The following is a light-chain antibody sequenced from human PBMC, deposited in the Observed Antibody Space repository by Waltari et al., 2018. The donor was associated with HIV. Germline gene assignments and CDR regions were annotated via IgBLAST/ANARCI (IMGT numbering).Light chain of an antibody. J-gene: IGLJ3*02. CDR1: SSNIRAHYH. V-gene: IGLV1-40*01. CDR2: GNT. Sequence: QSVLTQPPSLSGAPGQTVTISCTGTSSNIRAHYHVHWSQQLPGTAPKLLIYGNTIRPSGVPDRFSGSKSGTSASLAITGLQADDEADYYCQSYDSSLSAWVFGGGTKLTVL. CDR3: QSYDSSLSAWV.